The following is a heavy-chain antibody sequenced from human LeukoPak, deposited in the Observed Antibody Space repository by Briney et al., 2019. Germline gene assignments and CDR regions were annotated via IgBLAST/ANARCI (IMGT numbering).Heavy chain of an antibody. Sequence: ASVKISCKASGYTFRGNYVHWLRQAPGQGLEWMGWIDANNGDTKSAQRFQGRVTMSRDTSISTAYMDLSSLSPDDAAVYYCARDPSSVTLYFFDYWGQGTLVTVSS. CDR3: ARDPSSVTLYFFDY. V-gene: IGHV1-2*02. CDR2: IDANNGDT. J-gene: IGHJ4*02. D-gene: IGHD4-11*01. CDR1: GYTFRGNY.